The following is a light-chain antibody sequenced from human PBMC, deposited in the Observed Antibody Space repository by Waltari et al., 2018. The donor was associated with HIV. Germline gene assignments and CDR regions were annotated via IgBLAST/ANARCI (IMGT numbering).Light chain of an antibody. CDR3: SSYTSSRGVV. V-gene: IGLV2-14*01. CDR2: DVS. J-gene: IGLJ2*01. CDR1: SSYVGGYHY. Sequence: QSALTQPASVSGSPGQSLTLSCTGTSSYVGGYHYVPWYQQHPGKAPKLMIYDVSNRPSGVSNRFSGSKSGNTASLTISGLQAEDEADYYCSSYTSSRGVVFGGGTKLTVL.